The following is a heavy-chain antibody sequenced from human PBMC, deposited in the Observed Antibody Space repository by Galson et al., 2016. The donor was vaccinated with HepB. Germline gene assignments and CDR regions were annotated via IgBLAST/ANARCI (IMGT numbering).Heavy chain of an antibody. D-gene: IGHD3-10*01. V-gene: IGHV1-69*13. CDR1: GDTFSNYA. Sequence: SVKVSCKASGDTFSNYAISWVRQAPGQGLEWMGGFIPIFATANYAQKFQGRVTITADESPSTAYMELSSLRSEDTAVYYCAGQLVGAARPESFDIWGQGTMVTVSS. CDR2: FIPIFATA. J-gene: IGHJ3*02. CDR3: AGQLVGAARPESFDI.